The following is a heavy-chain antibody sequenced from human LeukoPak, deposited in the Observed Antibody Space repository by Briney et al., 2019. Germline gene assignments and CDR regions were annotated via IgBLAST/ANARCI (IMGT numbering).Heavy chain of an antibody. D-gene: IGHD6-13*01. CDR3: AREGSSSWSYYVDY. Sequence: GGSRRLSCAASGFTFSSYWMHWVRQAPGKGLVWVSRINRDGSNTNYADSAKGRFTISRDNAKNTLYLQMNSLRAEDTAVYFCAREGSSSWSYYVDYWGQGTLVTVSS. CDR1: GFTFSSYW. V-gene: IGHV3-74*01. CDR2: INRDGSNT. J-gene: IGHJ4*02.